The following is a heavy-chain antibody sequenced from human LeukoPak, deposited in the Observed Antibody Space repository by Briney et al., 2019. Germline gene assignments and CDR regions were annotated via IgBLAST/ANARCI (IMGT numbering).Heavy chain of an antibody. Sequence: PGRSLRLSCAASGFTFSRYGMHWVRQAPGKGLEWVAVIWSDGNNKYYADSVKGRFPISRDNSKNTLFLQMNSLRAEDTAVYYCARNREVGATFEYYFDYWGQGTLVTVSS. J-gene: IGHJ4*02. CDR1: GFTFSRYG. CDR2: IWSDGNNK. D-gene: IGHD1-26*01. CDR3: ARNREVGATFEYYFDY. V-gene: IGHV3-33*01.